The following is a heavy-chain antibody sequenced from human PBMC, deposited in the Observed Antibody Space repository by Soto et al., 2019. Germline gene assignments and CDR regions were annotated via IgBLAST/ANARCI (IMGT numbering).Heavy chain of an antibody. CDR3: AGHPGGGGY. J-gene: IGHJ4*02. Sequence: EVQLVESGGGLIQPGGSLRLSCAVSGFTVSNNYMSWVRQAPGKGLEGVSVIYSGGYTAYGDSVKGRFTISRDNSKNPTYLQTNTPGAGHAAVYFCAGHPGGGGYWGQGTLVTVSS. CDR2: IYSGGYT. V-gene: IGHV3-53*01. D-gene: IGHD3-10*01. CDR1: GFTVSNNY.